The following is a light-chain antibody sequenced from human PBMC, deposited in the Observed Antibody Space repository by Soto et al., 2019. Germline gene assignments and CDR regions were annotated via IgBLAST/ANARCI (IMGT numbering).Light chain of an antibody. CDR3: QQYGSSPLWT. V-gene: IGKV3-15*01. Sequence: EIVMTQSPATLSVSPGGRATLSCRASQSISDTLAWYQQKPGQAPRLLIYSASRGATGFPARFSGSGSGTDFTLTISSLQSEDFAVYYCQQYGSSPLWTFGQGTKVDIK. J-gene: IGKJ1*01. CDR2: SAS. CDR1: QSISDT.